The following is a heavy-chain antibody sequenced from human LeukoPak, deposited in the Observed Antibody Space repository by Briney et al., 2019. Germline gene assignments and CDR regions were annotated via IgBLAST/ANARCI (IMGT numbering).Heavy chain of an antibody. CDR2: IWYDGSNK. Sequence: GGSLRLSCAASGFTFSSYGMHWIRQAPGKGLEWVAVIWYDGSNKYYADSVKGRFTISRDNSKNTLYLQMNSLRAEDTAVYYCARGLLVVRGSYIDYWGQGTLVTVSS. CDR1: GFTFSSYG. D-gene: IGHD3-16*01. V-gene: IGHV3-33*01. J-gene: IGHJ4*02. CDR3: ARGLLVVRGSYIDY.